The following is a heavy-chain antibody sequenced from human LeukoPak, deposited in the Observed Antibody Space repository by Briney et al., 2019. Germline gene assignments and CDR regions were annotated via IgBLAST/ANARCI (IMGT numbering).Heavy chain of an antibody. CDR3: AKDRPGDYSTYWYFDL. CDR1: GLTFNNCA. J-gene: IGHJ2*01. CDR2: ISESGSST. Sequence: GGSLRLSCAASGLTFNNCAMSWVRQAPGKGLEWVSGISESGSSTDYADSVKGRFTISRDNSKNTLYLQMDSLRAEDTAIYHCAKDRPGDYSTYWYFDLWGRGTLVTVSS. D-gene: IGHD4-11*01. V-gene: IGHV3-23*01.